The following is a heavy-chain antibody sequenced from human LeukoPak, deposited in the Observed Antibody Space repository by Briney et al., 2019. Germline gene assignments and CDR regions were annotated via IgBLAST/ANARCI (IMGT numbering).Heavy chain of an antibody. J-gene: IGHJ4*02. CDR2: ITSTSSYI. V-gene: IGHV3-21*01. CDR3: ARAVSTYGLDS. Sequence: GGSLRLSCAASGFTFSTFGMNWVRQAPGKGLECVSSITSTSSYIYYADSVKGRFTISRDGAKNSLYLQMNSLRAEDTAVYYCARAVSTYGLDSWGQGTLVTVSS. D-gene: IGHD3-10*01. CDR1: GFTFSTFG.